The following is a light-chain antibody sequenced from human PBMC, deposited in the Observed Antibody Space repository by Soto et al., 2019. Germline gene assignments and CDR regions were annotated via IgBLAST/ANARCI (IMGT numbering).Light chain of an antibody. V-gene: IGKV3-20*01. CDR3: QQYVSSLYT. Sequence: EIVLTQSPGTLSLSPGERATLSCRASQSVISNYLAWYQQKPGQAPRLLIYGASSRATGIPDRFSGSGYGTDFTLTISRLEPEDFAVYYCQQYVSSLYTFGQGTKLEIK. CDR1: QSVISNY. CDR2: GAS. J-gene: IGKJ2*01.